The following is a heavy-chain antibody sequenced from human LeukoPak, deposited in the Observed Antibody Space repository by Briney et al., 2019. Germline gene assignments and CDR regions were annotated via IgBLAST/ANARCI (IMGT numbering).Heavy chain of an antibody. J-gene: IGHJ3*02. D-gene: IGHD2-15*01. CDR3: ARAYCRGGSCYSGDAFDI. CDR1: GFTFSSYE. Sequence: GGSLRLSCAASGFTFSSYEMNWVRQAPGKGPEWVSYISSSGGTIYSADSVEGRFTISRDNAKNSLYLQMNSLRAEDTAVYYCARAYCRGGSCYSGDAFDIWGQGTMVTVSS. V-gene: IGHV3-48*03. CDR2: ISSSGGTI.